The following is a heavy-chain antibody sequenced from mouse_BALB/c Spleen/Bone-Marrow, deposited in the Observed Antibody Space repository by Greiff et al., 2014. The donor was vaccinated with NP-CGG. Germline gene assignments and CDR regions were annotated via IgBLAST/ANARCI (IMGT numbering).Heavy chain of an antibody. CDR3: ARDHFDY. Sequence: VQLVESGAELMKPGASVKISCKATGYTFSSYWIGWIKQRPGHGLEWIGEILPGSVTTNYNGRFKGKATFTADTSSNTAYMQLSSLTSEDSAVYYCARDHFDYWGPGTTLTVSS. V-gene: IGHV1-9*01. J-gene: IGHJ2*01. CDR1: GYTFSSYW. CDR2: ILPGSVTT.